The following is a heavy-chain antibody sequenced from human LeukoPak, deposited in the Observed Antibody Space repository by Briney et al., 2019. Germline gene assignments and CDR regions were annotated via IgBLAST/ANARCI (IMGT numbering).Heavy chain of an antibody. V-gene: IGHV4-39*01. D-gene: IGHD4/OR15-4a*01. Sequence: SETLSLTCTVSGGSISSSSYYWGWIRQPPGKGLEWIGSIYYSGSTYYNPSLKSRVTISVDTSKNQFSLKLSSVTAADTAVYYCARPGGPNNWYFDLWGRGTLVTVSS. J-gene: IGHJ2*01. CDR2: IYYSGST. CDR3: ARPGGPNNWYFDL. CDR1: GGSISSSSYY.